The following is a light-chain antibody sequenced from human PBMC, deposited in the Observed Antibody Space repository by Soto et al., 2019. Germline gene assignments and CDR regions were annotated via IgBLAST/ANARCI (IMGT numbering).Light chain of an antibody. CDR3: SSYVVSYNWV. J-gene: IGLJ3*02. CDR1: SSDVGAYDY. V-gene: IGLV2-8*01. Sequence: QSALTQPPSASGSPGQSVTISCTGTSSDVGAYDYVSWSQQHPGKAPKLIIYLVSKRPSGVPDRFSGSKSGNTASLTVSGLQAEDEADYYCSSYVVSYNWVFGGGTKLTVL. CDR2: LVS.